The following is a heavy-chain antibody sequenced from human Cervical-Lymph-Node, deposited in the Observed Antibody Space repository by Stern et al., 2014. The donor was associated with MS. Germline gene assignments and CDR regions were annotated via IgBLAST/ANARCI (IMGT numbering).Heavy chain of an antibody. Sequence: QVQLQESGPGLVKPSETLSLTCAVSGGSVSDSRYYWGWIRQPPGKGLEWIGSVSYTGSPYNNPSIKSRVTISVDTTKTHFSLQLPSVTAADTALYYCSRHLPYSSSWYNWFDPWGQGTLVTVSS. V-gene: IGHV4-39*01. J-gene: IGHJ5*02. CDR2: VSYTGSP. CDR1: GGSVSDSRYY. CDR3: SRHLPYSSSWYNWFDP. D-gene: IGHD6-13*01.